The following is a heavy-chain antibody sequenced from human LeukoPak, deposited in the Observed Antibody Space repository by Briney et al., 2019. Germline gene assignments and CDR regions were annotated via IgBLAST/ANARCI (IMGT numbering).Heavy chain of an antibody. D-gene: IGHD4-23*01. CDR2: VSFGGGT. CDR3: ARVTVVKGSSDYYYYMDV. Sequence: SETLSLTCTVSGGSISTDYWSWIRQPPGKGLDWIGYVSFGGGTNYNPSLKSRVTISVDTSKNQFSLKLSSVTAADTAVYYCARVTVVKGSSDYYYYMDVWGKGTTVTVSS. CDR1: GGSISTDY. J-gene: IGHJ6*03. V-gene: IGHV4-59*01.